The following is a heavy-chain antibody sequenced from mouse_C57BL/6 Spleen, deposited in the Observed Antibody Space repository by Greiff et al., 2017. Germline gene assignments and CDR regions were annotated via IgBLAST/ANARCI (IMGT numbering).Heavy chain of an antibody. CDR1: GYTFTSYW. CDR2: IYPGSGST. D-gene: IGHD1-1*01. V-gene: IGHV1-55*01. J-gene: IGHJ2*01. CDR3: ARIYYYGSRSFDS. Sequence: QVQLQQPGAELVKPGASVKMSCKASGYTFTSYWITWVKQRPGPGLEWIGDIYPGSGSTNYNEKFKSKATLTVATSSSTAYMQLRSLASAYSAVYYCARIYYYGSRSFDSWGSGTTLTVSS.